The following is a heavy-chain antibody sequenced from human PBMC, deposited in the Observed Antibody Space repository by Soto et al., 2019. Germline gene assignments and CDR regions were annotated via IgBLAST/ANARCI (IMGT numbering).Heavy chain of an antibody. Sequence: QVPLVQSGAEVKKPGASVKVSCKASGYTFTSYGISWVRQAPGQGLEWMGWISAYNGNTNYAQKLQGRVTMTTDTSTSTAYMELRSLRSDDTAVYYCARGRERDYYDSIGWFDPWGQGTLVTVSS. CDR1: GYTFTSYG. CDR3: ARGRERDYYDSIGWFDP. V-gene: IGHV1-18*01. CDR2: ISAYNGNT. D-gene: IGHD3-22*01. J-gene: IGHJ5*02.